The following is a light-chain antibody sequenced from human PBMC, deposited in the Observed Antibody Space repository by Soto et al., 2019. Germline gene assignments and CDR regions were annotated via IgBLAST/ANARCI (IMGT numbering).Light chain of an antibody. Sequence: QSVLTQPASVSGSPGQSITISCTGTSSDVGGYDFVSWYQQRPDKAPKLIIYDVSNRPSGVSNRFSGSKSGNTASLTISGLQAEDEADYYCTSYTRSDIGVFGGGTKLTVL. CDR3: TSYTRSDIGV. CDR1: SSDVGGYDF. CDR2: DVS. J-gene: IGLJ3*02. V-gene: IGLV2-14*01.